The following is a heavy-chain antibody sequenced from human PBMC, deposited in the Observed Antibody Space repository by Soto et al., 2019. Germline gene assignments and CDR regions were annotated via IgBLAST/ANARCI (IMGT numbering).Heavy chain of an antibody. Sequence: EVQLVESGGGLVKPGGSLRLTCAASGSTFSNAWMNWVRQAPGKGLEWVGRIKSKTDGGTTDYAAPVKGRFTVSRDDSENTMYLQMNSLRTEDTAVYYCITDMNYWGQGTLVTVSS. D-gene: IGHD3-16*01. CDR1: GSTFSNAW. V-gene: IGHV3-15*07. CDR2: IKSKTDGGTT. J-gene: IGHJ4*02. CDR3: ITDMNY.